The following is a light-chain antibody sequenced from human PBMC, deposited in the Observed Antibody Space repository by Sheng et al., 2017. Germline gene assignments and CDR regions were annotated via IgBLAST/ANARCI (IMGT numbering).Light chain of an antibody. CDR2: DVI. Sequence: QSALTQPASLSGSPGQSITISCTGTSSDIAVYKYVSWYQQHPGKAPKLMIYDVINRPSGVSDRFSGSKSGNTASLTISGLQADDEADYYCSSYTSSYTYVFATGTKVTVL. CDR1: SSDIAVYKY. V-gene: IGLV2-14*03. J-gene: IGLJ1*01. CDR3: SSYTSSYTYV.